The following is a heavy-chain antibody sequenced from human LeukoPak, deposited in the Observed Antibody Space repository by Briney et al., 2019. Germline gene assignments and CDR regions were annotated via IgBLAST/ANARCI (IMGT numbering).Heavy chain of an antibody. J-gene: IGHJ3*02. CDR1: GFTLSSYR. CDR3: ARDWVAGVPFDAFDI. V-gene: IGHV3-7*03. Sequence: GGSLRLSCAASGFTLSSYRMSWVRQAPGKGLEWVANIKEDGSEKYYVDSAKGRFTISRDNAKNSLYLHMNSLTAEDTAMYYCARDWVAGVPFDAFDIWGQGTMVSVSS. CDR2: IKEDGSEK. D-gene: IGHD3-10*01.